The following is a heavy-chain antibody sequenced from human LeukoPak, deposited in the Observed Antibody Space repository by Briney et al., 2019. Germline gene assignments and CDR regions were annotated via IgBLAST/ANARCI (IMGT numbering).Heavy chain of an antibody. CDR3: ARGYGDYDV. D-gene: IGHD4-17*01. J-gene: IGHJ6*02. V-gene: IGHV3-23*01. CDR2: ISDSGGST. CDR1: GFTFSNYA. Sequence: PGGSLRLSCAASGFTFSNYAMSWVRQAPGKGLEWVSAISDSGGSTYYTDSVKGRFTISRDNSKNTLFLQGNSLRAEDTAVYYCARGYGDYDVWGQGTSVTVSS.